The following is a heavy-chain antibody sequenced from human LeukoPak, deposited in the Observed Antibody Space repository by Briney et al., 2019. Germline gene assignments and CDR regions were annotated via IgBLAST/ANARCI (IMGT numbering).Heavy chain of an antibody. D-gene: IGHD5-18*01. CDR1: GYTFTGYY. Sequence: ASVKVSCKASGYTFTGYYMHWVRQAPGQGLEWMGRINPNSGGTNYAQKFQGRVTMTRDTSISTAYMELSRLRSDDTAVYYCARSLRGYSYGYFDYWGQEPWSPSPQ. V-gene: IGHV1-2*06. J-gene: IGHJ4*01. CDR2: INPNSGGT. CDR3: ARSLRGYSYGYFDY.